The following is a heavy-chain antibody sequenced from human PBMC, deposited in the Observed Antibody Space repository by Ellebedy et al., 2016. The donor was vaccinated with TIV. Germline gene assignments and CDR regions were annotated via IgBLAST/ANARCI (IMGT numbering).Heavy chain of an antibody. V-gene: IGHV4-34*01. J-gene: IGHJ4*02. Sequence: MPSETLSLTCAVYGGSFSGYYWSWIHQPPRKGLEWIGEINHSGSTNYNPSLKSRVTVSVDTSKNQFSLKLSSVTAADTAVYYCARATPLGYFDYWGQGTLVTVSS. CDR2: INHSGST. CDR3: ARATPLGYFDY. CDR1: GGSFSGYY.